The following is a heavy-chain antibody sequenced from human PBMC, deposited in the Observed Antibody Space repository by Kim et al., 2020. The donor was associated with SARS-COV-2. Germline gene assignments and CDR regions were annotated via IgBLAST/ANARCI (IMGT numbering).Heavy chain of an antibody. V-gene: IGHV3-33*01. CDR1: GFTFSSYG. CDR2: IWYDGSNK. Sequence: GGSLRLSCAASGFTFSSYGMHWVRQAPGKGLEWVAVIWYDGSNKYYADSVKGRFTISRDNSKNTLYLQMNSLRAEDTAVYYCARDITMIEDGFNYWGQGTLVTVSS. CDR3: ARDITMIEDGFNY. J-gene: IGHJ4*02. D-gene: IGHD3-22*01.